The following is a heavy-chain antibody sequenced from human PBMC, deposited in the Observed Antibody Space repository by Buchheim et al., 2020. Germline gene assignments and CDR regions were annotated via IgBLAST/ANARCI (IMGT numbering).Heavy chain of an antibody. D-gene: IGHD3-22*01. V-gene: IGHV4-30-4*01. Sequence: QVQLQESGPGLVKPSQTLSLTCTVSGGSISSGDYYWSWIRQPPGKGLEWIGYIYYSGSTYYKPPLKGRVTISVDKSKNQFSLKLSSVTAADTAVYYCARGGPYYYDSSGYSGDYWGQGTL. CDR3: ARGGPYYYDSSGYSGDY. CDR2: IYYSGST. CDR1: GGSISSGDYY. J-gene: IGHJ4*02.